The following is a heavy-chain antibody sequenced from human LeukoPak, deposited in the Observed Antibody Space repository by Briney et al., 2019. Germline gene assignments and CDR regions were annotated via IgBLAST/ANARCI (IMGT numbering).Heavy chain of an antibody. CDR2: IYYSGST. CDR3: ARVGGYYDSSGPDY. D-gene: IGHD3-22*01. J-gene: IGHJ4*02. CDR1: GGSLSSGDAY. V-gene: IGHV4-30-4*01. Sequence: SQTLSLTCTVSGGSLSSGDAYWSWVRQPPGKGLEWLGYIYYSGSTYSNPSLKSRVTISVDTSKNQFSLKLSSVTAADTAVYYCARVGGYYDSSGPDYWGQGTLVTVSS.